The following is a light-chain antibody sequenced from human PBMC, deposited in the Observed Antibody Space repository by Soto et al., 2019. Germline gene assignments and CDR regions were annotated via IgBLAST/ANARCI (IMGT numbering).Light chain of an antibody. J-gene: IGKJ1*01. CDR2: DAS. CDR3: QQYNSYPWT. Sequence: AIQLTQSASSLSASVGDRVTITWRASQGISSYLGWYQQKPGKAPKLLIYDASSLESGVPSRFSGSGSGTEFTLTITSLQTDDFATYYCQQYNSYPWTFGQGTKVDIK. CDR1: QGISSY. V-gene: IGKV1-13*02.